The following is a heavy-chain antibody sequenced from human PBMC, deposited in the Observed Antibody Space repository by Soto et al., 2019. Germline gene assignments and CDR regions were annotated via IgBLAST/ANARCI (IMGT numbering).Heavy chain of an antibody. J-gene: IGHJ4*02. CDR2: TGSGTGPG. CDR3: ARRDSGGFYRFFDS. D-gene: IGHD2-15*01. Sequence: SVKVSCKASGGSLSTNPISWVRQAPGQGLEWMGGTGSGTGPGNHAQKFQGRLTVTADKSTSTVYMELTNLSSGDTAVYYCARRDSGGFYRFFDSWGQGTLVTVSS. V-gene: IGHV1-69*06. CDR1: GGSLSTNP.